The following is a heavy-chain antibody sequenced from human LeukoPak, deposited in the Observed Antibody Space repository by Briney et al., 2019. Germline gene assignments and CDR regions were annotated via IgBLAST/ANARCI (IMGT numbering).Heavy chain of an antibody. CDR3: TREGELMNF. Sequence: SETLSLTCTVSGGSISSGSYYWSWIRQPAGKGLEWIGRIYTSGSTNYNPSLKSRVTISMDTSKNQFSLRLSSVTAADTAVYYCTREGELMNFWGQGTLVTVSS. D-gene: IGHD1-26*01. V-gene: IGHV4-61*02. CDR1: GGSISSGSYY. CDR2: IYTSGST. J-gene: IGHJ4*02.